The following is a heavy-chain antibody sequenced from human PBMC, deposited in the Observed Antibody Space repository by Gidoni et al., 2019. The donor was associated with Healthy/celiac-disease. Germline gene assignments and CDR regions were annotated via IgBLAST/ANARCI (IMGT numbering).Heavy chain of an antibody. CDR2: IYYSGST. Sequence: QLQLQESGPGLVKPSETLSLTCTVSGGSISSSSYYWGWIRQPPGKGLEWIGSIYYSGSTYYNPSLKSRVTISVDTSKNQFSLKLSSVTAADTAVYYCARLNCSSTSCHVGYFDYWGQGTLVTVSS. CDR3: ARLNCSSTSCHVGYFDY. D-gene: IGHD2-2*01. V-gene: IGHV4-39*01. J-gene: IGHJ4*02. CDR1: GGSISSSSYY.